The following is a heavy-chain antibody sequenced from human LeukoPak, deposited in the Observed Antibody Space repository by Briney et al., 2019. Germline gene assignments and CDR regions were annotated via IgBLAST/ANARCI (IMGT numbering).Heavy chain of an antibody. V-gene: IGHV3-23*01. CDR3: AKDERNWNYNLASQTYD. J-gene: IGHJ4*02. CDR1: GFTFSSYG. D-gene: IGHD1-7*01. Sequence: GGSLRLSCAASGFTFSSYGMHWVRQAPGKGLEWVSAISGSGVSTYYADSVKGRFTVSRDNSKNTLYLQMSSLRAEDTAVYYCAKDERNWNYNLASQTYDWGQGTLVTVSS. CDR2: ISGSGVST.